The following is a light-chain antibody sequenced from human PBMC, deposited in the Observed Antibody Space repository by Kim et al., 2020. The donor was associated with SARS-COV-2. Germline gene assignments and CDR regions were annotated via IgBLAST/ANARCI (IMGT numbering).Light chain of an antibody. CDR3: QQYRSYPLT. J-gene: IGKJ4*01. Sequence: ASVGDRVTITCRGSQSIDRWLAWYQEKTGKAPKVLIYDASTLESGVPSRFSGSGSGTEFTLTISSLQPDDFATYYCQQYRSYPLTFGGGTKVDIK. V-gene: IGKV1-5*01. CDR1: QSIDRW. CDR2: DAS.